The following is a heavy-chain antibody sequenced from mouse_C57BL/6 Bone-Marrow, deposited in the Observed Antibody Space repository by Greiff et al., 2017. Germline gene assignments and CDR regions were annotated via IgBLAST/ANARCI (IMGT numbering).Heavy chain of an antibody. Sequence: VQLQQSGPELVKPGASVKISCKASGYAFSSSWMNWVKQRPGKGLEWIGRIYPGDGATNYNGKFKGTATLTADKSSSTAYMQLSSLKSEDSAGYGWARLGDGYYGYFDVWGTGTTVTVSS. CDR3: ARLGDGYYGYFDV. D-gene: IGHD2-3*01. CDR1: GYAFSSSW. J-gene: IGHJ1*03. V-gene: IGHV1-82*01. CDR2: IYPGDGAT.